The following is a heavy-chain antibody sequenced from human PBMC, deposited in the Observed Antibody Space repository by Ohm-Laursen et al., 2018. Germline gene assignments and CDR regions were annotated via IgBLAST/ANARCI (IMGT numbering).Heavy chain of an antibody. CDR3: ARGVSGSCYVWTN. D-gene: IGHD1-26*01. V-gene: IGHV4-61*08. CDR2: IYYSGST. J-gene: IGHJ4*02. CDR1: GGSISSGGYY. Sequence: TLSLTCTVSGGSISSGGYYWSWIRQPPGKGLEWIGYIYYSGSTNYNPSLKSQVTISVDTSKNQFSLKLNSMTAADTAVYYSARGVSGSCYVWTNWGQGTLVTVSS.